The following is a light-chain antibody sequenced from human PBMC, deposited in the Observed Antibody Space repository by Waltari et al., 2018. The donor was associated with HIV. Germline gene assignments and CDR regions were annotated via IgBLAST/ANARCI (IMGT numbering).Light chain of an antibody. V-gene: IGLV2-8*01. CDR2: EVS. Sequence: QSALTQPPSAPGSPGTAVTIPCTGTSSDVGGYTYVTWYQHHPGKAPKLMIYEVSKRHSGVPDRFSGSKSGNTASLTVSGLQAEDEADYYCSSYAGSNNLVFGGGTKLTVL. CDR1: SSDVGGYTY. CDR3: SSYAGSNNLV. J-gene: IGLJ2*01.